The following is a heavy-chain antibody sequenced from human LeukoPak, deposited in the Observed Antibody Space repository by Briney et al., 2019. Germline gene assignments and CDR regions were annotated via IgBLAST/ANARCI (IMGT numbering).Heavy chain of an antibody. CDR2: FNPSGDST. J-gene: IGHJ4*02. D-gene: IGHD5/OR15-5a*01. CDR3: ARTSSVLYGFDY. CDR1: GYIFTRYN. V-gene: IGHV1-46*01. Sequence: ASVTVSCTASGYIFTRYNIHWVRQAPGQGLEWLGIFNPSGDSTSYAETFQGRVTITRDTSTSTVYMELSSLRSEDTAVYYCARTSSVLYGFDYWGQGTLVIVSS.